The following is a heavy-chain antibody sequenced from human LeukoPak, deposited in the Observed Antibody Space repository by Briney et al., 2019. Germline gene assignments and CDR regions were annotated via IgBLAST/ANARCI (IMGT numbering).Heavy chain of an antibody. D-gene: IGHD3-9*01. J-gene: IGHJ4*02. CDR1: GFTFSSYS. Sequence: GGSLRLSCAASGFTFSSYSMNWVRQAPGQGLEWVSYISSSSSTIYYADSVKGRFTISRDNAKNSLYLQMNSLRDEDTAVYYCARGRLDWDYYFDYWGQGTLVTVSS. V-gene: IGHV3-48*02. CDR3: ARGRLDWDYYFDY. CDR2: ISSSSSTI.